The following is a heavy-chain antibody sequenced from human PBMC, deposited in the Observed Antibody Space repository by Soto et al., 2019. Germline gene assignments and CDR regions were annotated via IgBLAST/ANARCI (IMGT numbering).Heavy chain of an antibody. CDR3: ARMSCACSAFDN. CDR2: IWYDGSNK. D-gene: IGHD3-10*02. CDR1: GFTFSSYG. J-gene: IGHJ3*02. V-gene: IGHV3-33*01. Sequence: GGSLRLSCAASGFTFSSYGMHWVRQAPGKGLEWVAVIWYDGSNKYYADSVKGRFTISRDNSKNTLYLQMNSLRAEDTAVYYCARMSCACSAFDNWGQGTMVTVSS.